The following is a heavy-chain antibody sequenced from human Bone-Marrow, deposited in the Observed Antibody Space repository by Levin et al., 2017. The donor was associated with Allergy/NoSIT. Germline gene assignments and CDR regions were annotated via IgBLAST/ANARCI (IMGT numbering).Heavy chain of an antibody. V-gene: IGHV3-23*01. CDR1: GFTFSRYG. CDR3: AKDRGWYGDAFDT. CDR2: LSGSGGST. D-gene: IGHD6-19*01. J-gene: IGHJ3*02. Sequence: GESLKISCAASGFTFSRYGMSWVRQAPGKGLEWVSALSGSGGSTYYADSVKGRFTVSRDNSKNTLFLQMHSLRVEDTAVYYCAKDRGWYGDAFDTWGQGTMVTVSS.